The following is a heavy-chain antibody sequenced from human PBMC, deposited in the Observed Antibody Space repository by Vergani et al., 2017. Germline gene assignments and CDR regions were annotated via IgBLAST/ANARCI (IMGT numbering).Heavy chain of an antibody. J-gene: IGHJ4*02. CDR3: TRGWYYDSIAYWAY. CDR2: INPSGGST. V-gene: IGHV1-46*03. D-gene: IGHD3-22*01. CDR1: GYTFTNYD. Sequence: QVQLVQSGTEVKKPGASVKVSCKASGYTFTNYDINWVRRATGQGLEWMGIINPSGGSTSYAQKFQGRVTMTRDTSTSTVYMELSSLRSEDTAVYYCTRGWYYDSIAYWAYWGQGTLVTVSS.